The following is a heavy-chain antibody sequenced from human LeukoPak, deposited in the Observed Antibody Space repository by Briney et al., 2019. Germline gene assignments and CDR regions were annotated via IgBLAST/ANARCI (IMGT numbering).Heavy chain of an antibody. CDR3: ARGVVRTGYFIDY. CDR1: GFTFSSYA. J-gene: IGHJ4*02. CDR2: ISGSGDNT. Sequence: GGSLRLSCAASGFTFSSYAMNWVRQAPGKGLEWVSGISGSGDNTYYADSVQGRFTISRDNSKNTLFLRMSSLRAEDTAVYYCARGVVRTGYFIDYWGQGTLVTVSS. D-gene: IGHD2-15*01. V-gene: IGHV3-23*01.